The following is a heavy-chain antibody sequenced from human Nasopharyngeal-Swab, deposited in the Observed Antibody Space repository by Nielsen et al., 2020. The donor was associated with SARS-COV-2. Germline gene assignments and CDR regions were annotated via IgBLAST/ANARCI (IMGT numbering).Heavy chain of an antibody. CDR2: IYYSGST. CDR3: ARAGDYVWGSYRYGRGPHDAFDI. J-gene: IGHJ3*02. Sequence: RQAPGKGLEWIGYIYYSGSTNYNPSLKSRVTISVDTSKNQSSLKLSSVTAADTAVYYCARAGDYVWGSYRYGRGPHDAFDIWGQGTMVTVSS. D-gene: IGHD3-16*02. V-gene: IGHV4-59*01.